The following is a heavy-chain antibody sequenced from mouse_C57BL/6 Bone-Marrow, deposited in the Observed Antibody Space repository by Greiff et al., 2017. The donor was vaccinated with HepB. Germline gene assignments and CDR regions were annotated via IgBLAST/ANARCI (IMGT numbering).Heavy chain of an antibody. CDR3: ARYGYDDFDY. CDR2: INPGSGDT. J-gene: IGHJ2*01. Sequence: QVQLQQSGAELVRPGTSVKVSCKASGYAFTNYLIEWVKQRPGQGLEWIGVINPGSGDTNYNEKFKGKATLTADKSSSTAYMQLSSLTSEDSAVYFCARYGYDDFDYWGQGTTLTVSS. D-gene: IGHD2-2*01. V-gene: IGHV1-54*01. CDR1: GYAFTNYL.